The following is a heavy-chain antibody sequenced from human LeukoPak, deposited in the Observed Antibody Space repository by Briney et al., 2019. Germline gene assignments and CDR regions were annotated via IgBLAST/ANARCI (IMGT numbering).Heavy chain of an antibody. V-gene: IGHV1-24*01. CDR2: FDPEDGET. Sequence: ASVKVSCKASGYTFTSYGISWVRQAPGKGLEWMGGFDPEDGETIYAQKFQGRVTMTEDTSTDTAYMELSSLRSEDTAVYYCSSSIFGVVINGYWGQGTLVTVSS. J-gene: IGHJ4*02. D-gene: IGHD3-3*01. CDR3: SSSIFGVVINGY. CDR1: GYTFTSYG.